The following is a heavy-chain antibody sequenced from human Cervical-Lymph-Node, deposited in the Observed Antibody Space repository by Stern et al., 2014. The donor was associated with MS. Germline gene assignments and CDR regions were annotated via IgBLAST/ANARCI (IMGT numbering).Heavy chain of an antibody. V-gene: IGHV3-9*01. CDR2: ISWNSGGV. D-gene: IGHD4/OR15-4a*01. Sequence: QLVASGGGLVPPGRSLRLSCAASGFTFDDFAMHWVRQGPGKGLEWVSSISWNSGGVAYADSEKGRFAISRDNAKNSLYLQMNGLRAEDTAFYYCARDVDSTMAVSFDSWGQGTLVIVSS. CDR1: GFTFDDFA. J-gene: IGHJ4*02. CDR3: ARDVDSTMAVSFDS.